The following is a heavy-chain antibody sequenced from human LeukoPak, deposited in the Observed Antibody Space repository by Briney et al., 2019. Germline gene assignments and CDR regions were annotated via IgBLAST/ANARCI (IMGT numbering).Heavy chain of an antibody. Sequence: VQPGGSLRLSCITSGFTFSDYWMSWVRQAPGKGLECVAIIKQDGSEKYYVDSVKGRFTISRDNAKNSLYLQMNSLRAEETAVYYCARAAYCNEGMDVWGKGTTVTVSS. V-gene: IGHV3-7*01. J-gene: IGHJ6*03. D-gene: IGHD1-26*01. CDR1: GFTFSDYW. CDR3: ARAAYCNEGMDV. CDR2: IKQDGSEK.